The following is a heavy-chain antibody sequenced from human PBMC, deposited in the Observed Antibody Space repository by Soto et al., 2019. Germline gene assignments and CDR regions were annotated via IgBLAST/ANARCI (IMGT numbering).Heavy chain of an antibody. D-gene: IGHD1-1*01. J-gene: IGHJ3*02. V-gene: IGHV4-59*08. Sequence: QVQLQESGPGLVKPSETLSLTCTVSGGSISSYYWSWIRQPPGKGLEWIGYIYYSGSTNYNPSLKSRVTISVDTSKNQFSLKLSSVTAADTAVYYCARQGVEVQGAFDIWGQGTMVTVSS. CDR1: GGSISSYY. CDR3: ARQGVEVQGAFDI. CDR2: IYYSGST.